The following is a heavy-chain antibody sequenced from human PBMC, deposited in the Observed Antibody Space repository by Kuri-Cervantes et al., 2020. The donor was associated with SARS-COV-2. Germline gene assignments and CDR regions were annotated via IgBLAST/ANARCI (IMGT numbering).Heavy chain of an antibody. CDR3: ASSHITTYYYYYMKV. J-gene: IGHJ6*03. D-gene: IGHD1-20*01. Sequence: ESLKISCTVSGGSISSSSYYWGWIRQPPGKGLEWIGSMYHSGSTYYNPSLKSRLTISVDTSKNQSSLKLTSVTAADTAVYYCASSHITTYYYYYMKVWGKGTTVTVSS. CDR2: MYHSGST. CDR1: GGSISSSSYY. V-gene: IGHV4-39*07.